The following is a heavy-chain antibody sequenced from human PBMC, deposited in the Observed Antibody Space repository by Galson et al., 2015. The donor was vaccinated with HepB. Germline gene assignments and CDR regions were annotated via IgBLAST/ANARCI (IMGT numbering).Heavy chain of an antibody. CDR1: GFTFSNYA. Sequence: SLRLSCAASGFTFSNYAMNWVRQAPGKGLEWVVFISHDGSDQRYADSVKGRFTISRDNSKNTMFLQMDSLRSEDTAVYYCAKVLTAFGTGCLFEYWGQGTLVSVSS. J-gene: IGHJ4*02. CDR2: ISHDGSDQ. CDR3: AKVLTAFGTGCLFEY. V-gene: IGHV3-30*18. D-gene: IGHD6-19*01.